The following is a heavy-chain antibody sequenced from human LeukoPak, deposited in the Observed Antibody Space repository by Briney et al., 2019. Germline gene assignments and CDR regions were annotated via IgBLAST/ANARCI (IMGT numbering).Heavy chain of an antibody. Sequence: GGSLRLSCAASGFTFSSYAMSWVRQAPGKGLEWVSAIPISGDSTYYADSVKGRFTISRDNSKNTLYLQMNSLRAEDTAVYYCAKDPHYYGSGSYQQPFDYWGQGTLVTVSS. CDR1: GFTFSSYA. V-gene: IGHV3-23*01. CDR3: AKDPHYYGSGSYQQPFDY. J-gene: IGHJ4*02. D-gene: IGHD3-10*01. CDR2: IPISGDST.